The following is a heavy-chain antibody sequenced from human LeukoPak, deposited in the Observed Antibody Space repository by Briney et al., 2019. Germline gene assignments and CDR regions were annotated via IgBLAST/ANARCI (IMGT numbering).Heavy chain of an antibody. J-gene: IGHJ4*02. D-gene: IGHD4-11*01. CDR2: ISYDGSNK. Sequence: GSLRLSCAASGFSFSSYAMHWVRQAPGKGLEWVAVISYDGSNKYYAGSVKGRFTISRDNSKNTLYLQMNSLRAEDTAVYYCVGGGDSNDYWGQGTLVTVSS. CDR3: VGGGDSNDY. V-gene: IGHV3-30-3*01. CDR1: GFSFSSYA.